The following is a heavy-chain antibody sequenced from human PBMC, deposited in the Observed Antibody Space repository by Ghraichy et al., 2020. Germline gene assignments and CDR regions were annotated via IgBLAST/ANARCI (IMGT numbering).Heavy chain of an antibody. Sequence: GGSLRLSCEASGFSFRNYDMHWFRQAPGKGLEWVAFIRFDGSNMHYVDSVKGRFTISRDNSKSTQYLQMSSLRTEDTAIYLCAREARGVSMTELGGYFDTWGQGTVVTVSS. CDR1: GFSFRNYD. J-gene: IGHJ4*02. CDR2: IRFDGSNM. CDR3: AREARGVSMTELGGYFDT. V-gene: IGHV3-30*02. D-gene: IGHD3-16*01.